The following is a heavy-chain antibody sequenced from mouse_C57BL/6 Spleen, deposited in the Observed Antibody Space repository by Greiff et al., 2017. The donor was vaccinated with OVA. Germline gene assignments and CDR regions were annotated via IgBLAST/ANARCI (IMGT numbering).Heavy chain of an antibody. D-gene: IGHD3-3*01. V-gene: IGHV1-50*01. CDR2: IDPTDSDT. CDR3: ARRDGRYAMDY. CDR1: GYTFTSYW. J-gene: IGHJ4*01. Sequence: QVQLQQPGAELVKPGASVKLSCKASGYTFTSYWMQWVKQRPGQGLEWIGEIDPTDSDTNYNQKFKGKATLTVDTSSSTAYMQLSSLTSEDSAVYCCARRDGRYAMDYWGQGTSVTVSS.